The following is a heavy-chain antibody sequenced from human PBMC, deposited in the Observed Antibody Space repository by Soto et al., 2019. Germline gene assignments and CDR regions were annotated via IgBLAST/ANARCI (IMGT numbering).Heavy chain of an antibody. J-gene: IGHJ3*02. D-gene: IGHD2-21*02. Sequence: GESLKISCKGSGYSFTSYWISWVRQMPGKGLEWMGRIDPSDSYTNYSPSFQGHVTISADKSISTAYLQWSSLKASDTAMYYCARPRGTRAYCGGDCYAFDIWGQGTMVTVSS. CDR2: IDPSDSYT. V-gene: IGHV5-10-1*01. CDR1: GYSFTSYW. CDR3: ARPRGTRAYCGGDCYAFDI.